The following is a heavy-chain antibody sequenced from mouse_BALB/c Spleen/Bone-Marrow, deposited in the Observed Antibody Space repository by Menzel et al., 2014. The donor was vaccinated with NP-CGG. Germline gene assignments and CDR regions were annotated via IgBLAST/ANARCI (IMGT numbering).Heavy chain of an antibody. D-gene: IGHD2-3*01. CDR3: TRDLYDGYYYYAMDY. CDR1: GFTFSSYT. CDR2: ISCGGSYT. Sequence: EVKLVESGGGLVKPGGSLKLSCAASGFTFSSYTMSWVRQTPEKRLEWVATISCGGSYTYYPDSVKGRFTISRDNAKNTLYLQMSSLKSEDTAMYYCTRDLYDGYYYYAMDYWGQGTSVTVSS. V-gene: IGHV5-6-4*01. J-gene: IGHJ4*01.